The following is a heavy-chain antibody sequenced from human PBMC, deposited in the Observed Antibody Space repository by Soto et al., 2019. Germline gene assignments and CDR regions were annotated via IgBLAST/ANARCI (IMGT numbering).Heavy chain of an antibody. CDR2: ISTYNGNP. V-gene: IGHV1-18*03. Sequence: QIQLVQSGAEVKKPGASVKVSCKASGYIFTSQGISWVRQAPGQGLEWMGWISTYNGNPNYAQKLQGRVTMTTNTSTTTAFLELRSLTSDDMAVYYCARGRTRALDYWGQGTPVIVSS. CDR1: GYIFTSQG. J-gene: IGHJ4*02. CDR3: ARGRTRALDY. D-gene: IGHD1-7*01.